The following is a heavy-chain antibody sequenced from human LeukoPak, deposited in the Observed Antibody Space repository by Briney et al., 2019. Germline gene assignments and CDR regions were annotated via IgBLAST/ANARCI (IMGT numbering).Heavy chain of an antibody. Sequence: SETLSLTCTVSGGSIRSSYYYWGWIRQPPGKGLEWIGSIYDSGSTYYNPSLKRRVTISVDTSKNQFSLKPSSVTAADTAVYYCARGRAAWGVFGVVIISYYFDYWGQGTLVTVSS. CDR2: IYDSGST. CDR1: GGSIRSSYYY. J-gene: IGHJ4*02. V-gene: IGHV4-39*01. CDR3: ARGRAAWGVFGVVIISYYFDY. D-gene: IGHD3-3*01.